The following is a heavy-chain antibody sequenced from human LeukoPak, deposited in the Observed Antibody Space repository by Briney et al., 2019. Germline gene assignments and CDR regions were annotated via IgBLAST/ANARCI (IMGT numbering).Heavy chain of an antibody. D-gene: IGHD6-19*01. J-gene: IGHJ6*03. CDR2: ISSSSSYI. CDR3: ARAWDSSGWYDYYSMDV. CDR1: GFTFSSYR. Sequence: GGSLRLSCAASGFTFSSYRMNWVRQAPGKGLEWVSSISSSSSYIYYADSVKGRFTISRDNAKNSLYLQMNSLRAEDTAVYYYARAWDSSGWYDYYSMDVWGKGTTVTVSS. V-gene: IGHV3-21*01.